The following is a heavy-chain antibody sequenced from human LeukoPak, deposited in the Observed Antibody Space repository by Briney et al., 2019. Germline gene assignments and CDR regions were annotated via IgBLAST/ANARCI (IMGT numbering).Heavy chain of an antibody. V-gene: IGHV1-2*02. CDR1: GYTFTGYY. Sequence: GASVKVSCKASGYTFTGYYMHWVRQAPGQGLEWMGWINPNSGGTNYAQKFQGRVTMTRDTSISTAYMELSRLRSDDTAVYYCAGDFDFWSGYYFDYWGQGTLVTVSS. D-gene: IGHD3-3*01. CDR2: INPNSGGT. CDR3: AGDFDFWSGYYFDY. J-gene: IGHJ4*02.